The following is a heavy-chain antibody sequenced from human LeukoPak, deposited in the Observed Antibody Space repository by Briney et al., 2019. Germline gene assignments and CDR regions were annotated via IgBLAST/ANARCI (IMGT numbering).Heavy chain of an antibody. CDR2: ISGSGGST. Sequence: PGGSLRLSCAASGFTFRSYAMSCVRQAPGEGLGWASAISGSGGSTYYADSVKGRFTISRDNPKNTLYLQMNSLRAEDTAVYYCAKSPPSTTNYFDYWGQGTLVTVSS. J-gene: IGHJ4*02. V-gene: IGHV3-23*01. CDR1: GFTFRSYA. CDR3: AKSPPSTTNYFDY. D-gene: IGHD4-17*01.